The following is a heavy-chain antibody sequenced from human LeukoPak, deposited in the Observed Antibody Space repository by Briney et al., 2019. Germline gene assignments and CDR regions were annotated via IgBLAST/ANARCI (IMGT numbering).Heavy chain of an antibody. V-gene: IGHV3-11*04. Sequence: GGSLRLSCAASGFTFSDYYMSGIRQAPGKGLEWVSYISSSGSTIYYADSVKGRFTISRDNAKNSLYLQMNSLRAEDTAVYYCARDPTEMATAYFDYWGQGTLVTVSS. CDR2: ISSSGSTI. J-gene: IGHJ4*02. CDR1: GFTFSDYY. CDR3: ARDPTEMATAYFDY. D-gene: IGHD5-24*01.